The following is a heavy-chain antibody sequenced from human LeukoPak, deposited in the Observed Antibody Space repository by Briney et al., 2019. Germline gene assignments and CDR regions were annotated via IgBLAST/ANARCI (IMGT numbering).Heavy chain of an antibody. CDR3: ARPYCSGGSCYSPVGY. CDR1: GYTFTSYD. V-gene: IGHV1-8*01. CDR2: MNPNSGNT. J-gene: IGHJ4*02. D-gene: IGHD2-15*01. Sequence: ASVKVSCKASGYTFTSYDINWVRQATGRGLEWMGWMNPNSGNTGYAQKFQGRVTMTRNTSISTAYMELSSLRSEDTAVYYCARPYCSGGSCYSPVGYWGQGTLVTVSS.